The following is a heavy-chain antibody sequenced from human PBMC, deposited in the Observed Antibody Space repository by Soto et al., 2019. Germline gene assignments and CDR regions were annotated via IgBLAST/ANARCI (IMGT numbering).Heavy chain of an antibody. CDR3: TRHSGWPTNKFDP. V-gene: IGHV1-8*01. J-gene: IGHJ5*02. CDR1: GYSFNSYE. D-gene: IGHD6-19*01. Sequence: GASVKVSCKASGYSFNSYEISWVRQATGQGLEWMAWISPNRGTTGYAQRFQDRLTVTSNASLSTVYMELTSLRSEDTAVYFCTRHSGWPTNKFDPWGQGTQVTVYS. CDR2: ISPNRGTT.